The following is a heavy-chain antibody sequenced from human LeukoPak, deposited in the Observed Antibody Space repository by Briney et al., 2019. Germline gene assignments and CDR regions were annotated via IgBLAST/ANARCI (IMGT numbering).Heavy chain of an antibody. CDR2: ISAYNGNT. CDR1: GYTFTSYG. J-gene: IGHJ5*02. D-gene: IGHD3-10*01. V-gene: IGHV1-18*01. CDR3: ARDSITMVRGVLNWFDP. Sequence: VASVKVSCKASGYTFTSYGISWVRQAPGQGLEWMGWISAYNGNTNYAQKLQGRVTMTTDTSTSTAYMELRSLRSDDTAVYYCARDSITMVRGVLNWFDPWGQGTLVTVSS.